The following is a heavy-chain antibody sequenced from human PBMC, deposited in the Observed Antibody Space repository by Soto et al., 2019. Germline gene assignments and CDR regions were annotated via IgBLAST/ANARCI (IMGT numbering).Heavy chain of an antibody. CDR2: ISSAGGST. CDR1: GFTFSSYA. Sequence: EVQLLESGGGLVQPGGSLRLSCAASGFTFSSYAMNWVRQAPGKGLEWVSGISSAGGSTYYADSVKGRFTISRDNSQNTLFLQRNSLRAEDTALYYCAKDRRTPDYWGQGTLVTVSS. V-gene: IGHV3-23*01. J-gene: IGHJ4*02. CDR3: AKDRRTPDY.